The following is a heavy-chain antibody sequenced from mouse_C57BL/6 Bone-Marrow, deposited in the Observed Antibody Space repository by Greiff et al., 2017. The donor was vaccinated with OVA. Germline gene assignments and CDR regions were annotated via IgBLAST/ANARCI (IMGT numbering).Heavy chain of an antibody. J-gene: IGHJ4*01. CDR1: GYTFTSYW. D-gene: IGHD1-1*01. CDR2: IHPNSGST. CDR3: ARGYYYGSSLYYYSMDY. V-gene: IGHV1-64*01. Sequence: VQLQQPGAELVKPGASVKLSCKASGYTFTSYWMHWVKQRPGQGLEWIGMIHPNSGSTNYNEKFKSKATLTVDKSSSTAYMQLSSLTSEDSAVYYCARGYYYGSSLYYYSMDYWGQGTSVTVSS.